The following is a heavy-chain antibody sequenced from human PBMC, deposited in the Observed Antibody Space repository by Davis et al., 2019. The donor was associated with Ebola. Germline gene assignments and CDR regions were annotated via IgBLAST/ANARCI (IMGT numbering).Heavy chain of an antibody. CDR1: GGTFSSYA. V-gene: IGHV1-69*13. D-gene: IGHD4-23*01. CDR3: ARDGSYGGNSVP. CDR2: IIPIFGTA. Sequence: SVKVSCKASGGTFSSYAISWVRQAPGQGLEWMGGIIPIFGTANYAQKFQGRVTITADESTSTAYMELSSLRSEDTAVYYCARDGSYGGNSVPWGQGTLVTVSS. J-gene: IGHJ5*02.